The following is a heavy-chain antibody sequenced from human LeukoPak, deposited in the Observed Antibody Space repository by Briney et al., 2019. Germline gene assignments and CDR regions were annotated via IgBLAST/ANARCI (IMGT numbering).Heavy chain of an antibody. V-gene: IGHV3-23*01. CDR1: GFTFSSYA. CDR3: AKNRGGSCYSVIDY. J-gene: IGHJ4*02. D-gene: IGHD2-15*01. Sequence: KPGGSLRLSCAASGFTFSSYAMSWVRQAPGKGLERVSAISGSDSTKYADSVKGRFTISRDNSKNTLYLQMNSLRAEDTAVYYCAKNRGGSCYSVIDYWGQGTLVTLSS. CDR2: ISGSDST.